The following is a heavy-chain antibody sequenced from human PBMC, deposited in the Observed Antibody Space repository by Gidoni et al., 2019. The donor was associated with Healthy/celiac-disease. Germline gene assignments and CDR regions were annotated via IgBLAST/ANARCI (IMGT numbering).Heavy chain of an antibody. J-gene: IGHJ4*02. CDR1: GFDFSSYS. D-gene: IGHD6-19*01. CDR3: ARGPKQWLVYFDY. CDR2: ISSSSTYI. V-gene: IGHV3-21*01. Sequence: ELQLVESGGGLVKPGGSLSLSCAASGFDFSSYSMNWVRQATWKGLEWVSSISSSSTYIYYADSVKGRFTISRDNAKNSLYLQMNSLRAEDTAVYYCARGPKQWLVYFDYWGQGTLVTVSS.